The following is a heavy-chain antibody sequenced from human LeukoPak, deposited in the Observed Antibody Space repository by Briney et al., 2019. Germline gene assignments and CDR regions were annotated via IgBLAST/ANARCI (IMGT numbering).Heavy chain of an antibody. Sequence: PGGSLRLSCAASGFTFSSYSMNWVRQAPGKGLEWVSYISSSSSTVYYADSVKGRFTISRDNAKNSLYLQMNSLRAEDTAVYYCARDLGVEFGEGYFDYWGQGTLVTVSS. J-gene: IGHJ4*02. CDR1: GFTFSSYS. CDR2: ISSSSSTV. D-gene: IGHD3-10*01. CDR3: ARDLGVEFGEGYFDY. V-gene: IGHV3-48*01.